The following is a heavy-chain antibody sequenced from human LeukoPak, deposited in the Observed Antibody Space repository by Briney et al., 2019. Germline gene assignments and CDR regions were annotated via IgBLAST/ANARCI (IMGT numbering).Heavy chain of an antibody. Sequence: PGGSLRLSCAASGFTFSSYAMSWVRQAPGKGLEWVSGISGSGGSTYYADSVKGRFTISRDNSKNTLYLQMNSLRAEDTAVYYCAKSLLRLGELSLGDDYWGQGTLVTVSS. CDR2: ISGSGGST. J-gene: IGHJ4*02. V-gene: IGHV3-23*01. CDR3: AKSLLRLGELSLGDDY. CDR1: GFTFSSYA. D-gene: IGHD3-16*02.